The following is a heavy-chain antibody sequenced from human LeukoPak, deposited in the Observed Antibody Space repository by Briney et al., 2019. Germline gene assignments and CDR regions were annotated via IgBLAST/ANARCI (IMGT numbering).Heavy chain of an antibody. J-gene: IGHJ5*02. V-gene: IGHV3-21*01. CDR2: ITSSSSYI. D-gene: IGHD6-25*01. CDR1: GFNFYIYT. Sequence: PGGSLRLSCAASGFNFYIYTLNWVRQAPGKGLEWVSSITSSSSYIYYADSVKGRFTISRDNAKNSLYLQMNSLRAEDTAVYYCAREMLAAVAAQSWGQGTLVTVSS. CDR3: AREMLAAVAAQS.